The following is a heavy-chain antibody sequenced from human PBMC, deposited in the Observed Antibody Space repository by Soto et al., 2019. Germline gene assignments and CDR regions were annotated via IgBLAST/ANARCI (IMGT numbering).Heavy chain of an antibody. V-gene: IGHV4-59*01. CDR2: IYYSGST. CDR3: ARGGSTGLKMDV. Sequence: SETLSLTCTVSGGSISSYYWSWIRQPPGKGLEWIGYIYYSGSTNYNPSLKSRVTISVDTSKNQFSLKLSSVTAADTAVYYCARGGSTGLKMDVWGKGTTVTVSS. CDR1: GGSISSYY. D-gene: IGHD2-8*02. J-gene: IGHJ6*04.